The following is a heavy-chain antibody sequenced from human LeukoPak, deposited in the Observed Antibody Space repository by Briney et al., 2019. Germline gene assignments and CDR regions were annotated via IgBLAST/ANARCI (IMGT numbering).Heavy chain of an antibody. CDR2: INHSGST. D-gene: IGHD4-17*01. CDR1: GGSFSGYY. V-gene: IGHV4-34*01. Sequence: PSGTLSLTCAVYGGSFSGYYWSWIRQPPGKGLEWIGEINHSGSTNYNPSLKSRVTISVDTSKNQFSLKLSSVTAADTAVYYCARGTGPFDYWGQGTLVTVSS. CDR3: ARGTGPFDY. J-gene: IGHJ4*02.